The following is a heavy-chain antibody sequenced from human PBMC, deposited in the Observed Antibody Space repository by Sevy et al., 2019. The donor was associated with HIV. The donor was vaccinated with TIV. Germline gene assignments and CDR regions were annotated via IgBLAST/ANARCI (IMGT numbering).Heavy chain of an antibody. CDR2: IKSKTDGGTT. V-gene: IGHV3-15*01. CDR1: GFTFSNAW. J-gene: IGHJ3*02. Sequence: GGSLRLSCAASGFTFSNAWMSWVRQAPGKGLQSVGRIKSKTDGGTTDYAAPVKGRFTISTDESKNTLYLQMNSLKTEDTAVYYCTTDTGISDYDFWSGRDDTFDNWGQGTMVTVSS. D-gene: IGHD3-3*01. CDR3: TTDTGISDYDFWSGRDDTFDN.